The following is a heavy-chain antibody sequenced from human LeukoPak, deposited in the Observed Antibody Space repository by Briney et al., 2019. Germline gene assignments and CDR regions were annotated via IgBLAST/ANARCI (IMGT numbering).Heavy chain of an antibody. D-gene: IGHD1-14*01. CDR3: TRGHFDDHRR. CDR2: MKEDGSEI. V-gene: IGHV3-7*01. J-gene: IGHJ4*02. Sequence: GGCLRLSCAASGFTFSGFWMNWVRQAPGEGLEWVANMKEDGSEIYYVDSVKGRFTISRDNAKNSLYLQMDTLRAEDTALYFCTRGHFDDHRRWGQGTLVTVPS. CDR1: GFTFSGFW.